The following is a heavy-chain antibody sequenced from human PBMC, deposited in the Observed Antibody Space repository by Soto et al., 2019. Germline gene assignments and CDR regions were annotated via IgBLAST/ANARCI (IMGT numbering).Heavy chain of an antibody. CDR2: IYYSGST. J-gene: IGHJ1*01. V-gene: IGHV4-30-4*01. Sequence: SETLSLTCTVSGGSIRSGDSYWSWIRQPPGKGLEWIGYIYYSGSTYYNPSLKSRVTISLDTSKNQFSLNLSSVTAADTAVYYCARTHYSDQSGTGCWGQGTLVTVSS. CDR1: GGSIRSGDSY. D-gene: IGHD6-19*01. CDR3: ARTHYSDQSGTGC.